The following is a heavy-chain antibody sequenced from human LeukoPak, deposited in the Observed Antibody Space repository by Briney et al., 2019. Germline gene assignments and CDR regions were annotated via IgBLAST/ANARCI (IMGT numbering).Heavy chain of an antibody. D-gene: IGHD5-24*01. V-gene: IGHV1-69*13. CDR3: AREAGGAALHDYYYYGMDV. CDR1: GGTFSSYA. J-gene: IGHJ6*02. Sequence: SVKVSCKASGGTFSSYAISWVRQAPGQGLEWMGGIIPIFGTANHAQKFQGRVTITADESTSTAYMELSSLRSEDTAVYYCAREAGGAALHDYYYYGMDVWGQGTTVTVSS. CDR2: IIPIFGTA.